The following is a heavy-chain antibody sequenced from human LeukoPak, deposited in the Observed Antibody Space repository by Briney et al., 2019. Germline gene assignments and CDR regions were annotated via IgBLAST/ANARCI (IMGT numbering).Heavy chain of an antibody. J-gene: IGHJ4*02. CDR2: MNPNSGNT. CDR3: ARGLQLLPGYYFDY. Sequence: ASVKVSCKASGYTFTSYDINWVRQATGQGLEWMGWMNPNSGNTGYAQKFQGRVTITRNTSISTAYMELSSLRSEDTAVYYCARGLQLLPGYYFDYWGQGTLVTVSS. CDR1: GYTFTSYD. D-gene: IGHD2-2*01. V-gene: IGHV1-8*03.